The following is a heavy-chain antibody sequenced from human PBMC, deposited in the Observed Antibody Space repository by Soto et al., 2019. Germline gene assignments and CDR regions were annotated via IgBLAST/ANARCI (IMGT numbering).Heavy chain of an antibody. J-gene: IGHJ4*02. CDR3: AREKGYISGPKNFDY. Sequence: PSETLSLTCTVSGVSISSGDYFWSWIRRSPGKGLEWIGYIYDSGSSYYNPSLKSRVTMSVDTSKNQFSLKLSSVTAADTAVYYCAREKGYISGPKNFDYWGQGTLVTVSS. CDR1: GVSISSGDYF. V-gene: IGHV4-30-4*01. D-gene: IGHD5-12*01. CDR2: IYDSGSS.